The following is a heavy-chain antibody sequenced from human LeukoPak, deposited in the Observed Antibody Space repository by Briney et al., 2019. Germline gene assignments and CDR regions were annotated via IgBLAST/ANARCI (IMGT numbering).Heavy chain of an antibody. CDR1: GGSISSGGYY. V-gene: IGHV4-31*03. J-gene: IGHJ4*02. Sequence: SQTLSLTCTVSGGSISSGGYYWSWIRQHPGKGLEWIGYIYYSGSTYYNPSLKSRVTISVDTSKNQFSLKLSAVTAADTAVYYCARAGYYYDSSGYLDYWGQGALVTVSS. D-gene: IGHD3-22*01. CDR2: IYYSGST. CDR3: ARAGYYYDSSGYLDY.